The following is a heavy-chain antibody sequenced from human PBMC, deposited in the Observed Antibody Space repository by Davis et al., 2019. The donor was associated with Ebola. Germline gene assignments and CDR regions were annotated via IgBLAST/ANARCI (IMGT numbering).Heavy chain of an antibody. J-gene: IGHJ5*02. CDR2: IRSKANSYAT. V-gene: IGHV3-73*01. CDR1: GFTFSGSA. D-gene: IGHD3-16*02. Sequence: GESLKISCAASGFTFSGSAMHWVRQASGKGLEWVGRIRSKANSYATAYAASVKGRFTISRDDSKNTAYLQMNSLKTEDTAVYYCARDRSDYIWGSYRSGWFDPWGQGTLVTVSS. CDR3: ARDRSDYIWGSYRSGWFDP.